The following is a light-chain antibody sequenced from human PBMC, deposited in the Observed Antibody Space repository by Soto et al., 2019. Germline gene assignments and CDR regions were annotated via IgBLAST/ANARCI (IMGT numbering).Light chain of an antibody. J-gene: IGKJ2*01. Sequence: DIQMTQSPSSLSASVGDRVTITCRASQSISSYLNWYQQKPGKVPKLLIYAASSLQSGVPSRFSGSGSGTDFTLTISSLQPEDFATYSCQQSYNTPYTFGQGTKLDIK. CDR3: QQSYNTPYT. V-gene: IGKV1-39*01. CDR2: AAS. CDR1: QSISSY.